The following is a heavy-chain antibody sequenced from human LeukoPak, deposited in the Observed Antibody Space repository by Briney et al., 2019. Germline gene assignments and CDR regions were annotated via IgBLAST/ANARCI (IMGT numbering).Heavy chain of an antibody. CDR1: GYTLTELS. V-gene: IGHV1-24*01. J-gene: IGHJ6*03. CDR2: FDPEDGET. CDR3: ATDVQWEGYYYMDV. D-gene: IGHD1-26*01. Sequence: GASVKVSCKVSGYTLTELSMHWVRQAPGKGLEWMGGFDPEDGETIYVQKFQGRVTMTEDTSTDTAYMELSSLRSEDTAVYYCATDVQWEGYYYMDVWGKGTTVTVSS.